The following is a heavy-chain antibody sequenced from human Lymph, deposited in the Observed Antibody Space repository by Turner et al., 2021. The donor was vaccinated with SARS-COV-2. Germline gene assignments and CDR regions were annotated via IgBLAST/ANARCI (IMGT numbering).Heavy chain of an antibody. Sequence: QVQLAQSGAEVKKPGSAEQVSCKASRGTCRSHAISWVRQSPGQGLEGLGGIIQMLDIANDAQKFQGRVTITADKATSTAYMELSSLRSEDTAVYYCAGDVTGPLGYWGQGTLVTVSS. CDR3: AGDVTGPLGY. J-gene: IGHJ4*02. D-gene: IGHD1-20*01. CDR1: RGTCRSHA. V-gene: IGHV1-69*10. CDR2: IIQMLDIA.